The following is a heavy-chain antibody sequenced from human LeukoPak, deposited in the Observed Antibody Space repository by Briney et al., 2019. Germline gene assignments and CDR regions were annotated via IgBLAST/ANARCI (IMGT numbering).Heavy chain of an antibody. CDR3: AKDGCYGSGSYYPDY. V-gene: IGHV3-23*01. CDR2: ISGGAGGA. Sequence: PGGSLRLSCAGSGFTFCSYSVNWGRQAPGQGLEWVSSISGGAGGAAYADSVKGRFTMSRDNSKNTLYLQMNSLRAEDTAVYYCAKDGCYGSGSYYPDYWGQGTLVTVSS. CDR1: GFTFCSYS. D-gene: IGHD3-10*01. J-gene: IGHJ4*02.